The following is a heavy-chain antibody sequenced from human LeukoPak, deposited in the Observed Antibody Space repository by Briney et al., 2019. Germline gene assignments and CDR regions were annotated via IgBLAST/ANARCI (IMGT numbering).Heavy chain of an antibody. J-gene: IGHJ5*02. V-gene: IGHV4-59*02. CDR1: GLTVSSNC. Sequence: PGGSLRLSCAASGLTVSSNCMSWVRQAPGKALEWIGYIYYSGSAYYNPSLKSRVDISFDTSKNQFSLRMTSVTAADSAIYFCARIRISSTSQNYFDPWGQGTLVTVSS. CDR3: ARIRISSTSQNYFDP. CDR2: IYYSGSA. D-gene: IGHD2-2*01.